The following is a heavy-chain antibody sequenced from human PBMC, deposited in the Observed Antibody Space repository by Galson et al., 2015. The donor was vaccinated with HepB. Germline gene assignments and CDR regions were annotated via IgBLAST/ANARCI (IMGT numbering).Heavy chain of an antibody. Sequence: QSGAEVKKPGESLKISCKGSGYSFTSYWIGWVRQMPGKGLEWMGIIYPGDSDTRYSPSFQGQVTISADKSISTAYLQWSSLKASDTAMYYCARRNYYYDSSGYAFDYWGQGTLVTVSS. J-gene: IGHJ4*02. CDR3: ARRNYYYDSSGYAFDY. V-gene: IGHV5-51*01. CDR2: IYPGDSDT. CDR1: GYSFTSYW. D-gene: IGHD3-22*01.